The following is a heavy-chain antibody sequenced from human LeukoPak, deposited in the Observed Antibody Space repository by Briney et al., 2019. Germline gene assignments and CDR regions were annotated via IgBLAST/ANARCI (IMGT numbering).Heavy chain of an antibody. CDR2: IRYDGSNK. CDR1: GFTFGDYA. Sequence: GGSLRLSCTASGFTFGDYAMSWVRQAPGKGLEWVAFIRYDGSNKYYADSVKGRFTISRDNSKNTLYLQMNSLRAEDTAVYYCAKDLVMVRGVSPFDYWGQGTLVTVSS. J-gene: IGHJ4*02. CDR3: AKDLVMVRGVSPFDY. V-gene: IGHV3-30*02. D-gene: IGHD3-10*01.